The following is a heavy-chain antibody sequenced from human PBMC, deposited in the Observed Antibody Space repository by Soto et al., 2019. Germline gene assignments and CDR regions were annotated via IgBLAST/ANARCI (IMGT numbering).Heavy chain of an antibody. D-gene: IGHD3-22*01. CDR1: GDSVNTAGYS. J-gene: IGHJ3*02. CDR2: IYHSGSA. V-gene: IGHV4-30-2*01. CDR3: ARVPIYYDSSGYYLYGTFDI. Sequence: SDTLALTSAVSGDSVNTAGYSWSWIRQPPGKGLEWIGYIYHSGSAYYNPSLKSRVTISLDRSNNHFSLKLISVTAADTAVYYCARVPIYYDSSGYYLYGTFDICGQGTTFTAS.